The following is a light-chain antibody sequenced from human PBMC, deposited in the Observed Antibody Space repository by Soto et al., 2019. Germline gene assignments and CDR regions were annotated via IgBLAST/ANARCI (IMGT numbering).Light chain of an antibody. V-gene: IGKV1-5*01. CDR2: DAS. CDR3: LRYNAFSQT. CDR1: QSMNDW. J-gene: IGKJ1*01. Sequence: DIQMTQSPSTLSASVGDRVTITCRASQSMNDWLAWYQQKPGKAPKVLIYDASSLQSGVPSRFSGSGSGTEFTLTIGSLQPDEVATYYCLRYNAFSQTFGQGTKVEI.